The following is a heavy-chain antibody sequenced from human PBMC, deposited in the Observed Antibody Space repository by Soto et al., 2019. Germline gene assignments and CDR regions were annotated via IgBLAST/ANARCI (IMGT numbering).Heavy chain of an antibody. CDR3: AREGDYYDSSGPRY. V-gene: IGHV5-51*01. Sequence: GESLKISFKGSGYSFTSYWIGWVLQMPGKGLEWMGIIYPGDSDTRYSPSFQGQVTLSADKSISTAYLHWSSLKASDTAMYYCAREGDYYDSSGPRYWGQGTLVTVSS. D-gene: IGHD3-22*01. CDR2: IYPGDSDT. J-gene: IGHJ4*02. CDR1: GYSFTSYW.